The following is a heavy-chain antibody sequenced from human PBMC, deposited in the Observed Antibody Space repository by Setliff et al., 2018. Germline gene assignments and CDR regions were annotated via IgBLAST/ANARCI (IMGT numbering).Heavy chain of an antibody. CDR1: DGSISDYY. V-gene: IGHV4-4*08. Sequence: PSETLSLTCTVSDGSISDYYWGWIRQSPGNGLERIGYVFASGTTNYNPSLKSRVTISVDTSKSLFSLRLTSVTAADTAVYFCARASFSGTYPPFGFDYWGQGTLVTVSS. CDR2: VFASGTT. J-gene: IGHJ4*02. D-gene: IGHD1-26*01. CDR3: ARASFSGTYPPFGFDY.